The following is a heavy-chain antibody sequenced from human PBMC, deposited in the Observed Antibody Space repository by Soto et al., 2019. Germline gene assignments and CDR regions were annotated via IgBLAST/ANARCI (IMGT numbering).Heavy chain of an antibody. V-gene: IGHV3-30-3*01. Sequence: QVQLVESGGGVVQPGRSLRLSCAASGFTFSSYAMHWVRQAPGKGLEWVAVISYDGSNKYYADSVKGRFTISRDNSKNTLYLQMNSLRAEDTAVYYCARDPGIAEYYFDYWGQGTLVTVFS. CDR3: ARDPGIAEYYFDY. D-gene: IGHD6-13*01. CDR2: ISYDGSNK. J-gene: IGHJ4*02. CDR1: GFTFSSYA.